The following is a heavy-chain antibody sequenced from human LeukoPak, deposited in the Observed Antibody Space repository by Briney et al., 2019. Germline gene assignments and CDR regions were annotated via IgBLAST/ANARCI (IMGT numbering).Heavy chain of an antibody. CDR1: GYTFTSYY. Sequence: GASVKVSCKASGYTFTSYYMHWVRQAPGQGLEWMGIINPSGGSTSYAQKFQGRVTITRDMSTSTVYMELSSLRSEDTAVYYCARALLWFGEFKYWGQGTLVTVSS. CDR3: ARALLWFGEFKY. CDR2: INPSGGST. D-gene: IGHD3-10*01. V-gene: IGHV1-46*01. J-gene: IGHJ4*02.